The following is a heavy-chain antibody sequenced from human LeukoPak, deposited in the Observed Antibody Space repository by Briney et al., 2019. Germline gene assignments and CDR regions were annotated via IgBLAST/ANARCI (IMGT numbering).Heavy chain of an antibody. CDR3: ARDRTMITIFGVVTSLDY. Sequence: GASVTVSCKASGYTFTSYGISWVRQAPGQGLEWMGWISAYNGNTNYAQKLQGRVTMTTDTSTSTAYMELRSLRSDDTAVYYCARDRTMITIFGVVTSLDYWGQGTLVTVSS. D-gene: IGHD3-3*01. CDR1: GYTFTSYG. CDR2: ISAYNGNT. V-gene: IGHV1-18*01. J-gene: IGHJ4*02.